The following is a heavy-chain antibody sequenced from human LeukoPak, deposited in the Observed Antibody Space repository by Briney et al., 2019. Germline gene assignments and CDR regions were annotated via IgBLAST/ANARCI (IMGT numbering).Heavy chain of an antibody. CDR3: ARELRRYYFDY. J-gene: IGHJ4*02. Sequence: GGSLRLSCAASGFTFSTYGLHWVRQAPGKGLEWVAFIGYDGNSKYYADSVKGRFTISRDNSKNTLFLQMNSLRAEDTAVYYCARELRRYYFDYWGQGTLVTVSS. V-gene: IGHV3-30*02. CDR1: GFTFSTYG. D-gene: IGHD2-21*01. CDR2: IGYDGNSK.